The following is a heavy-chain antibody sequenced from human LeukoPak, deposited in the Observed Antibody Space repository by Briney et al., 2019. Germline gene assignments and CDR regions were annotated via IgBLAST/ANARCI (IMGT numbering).Heavy chain of an antibody. CDR1: GYTFTSYG. J-gene: IGHJ5*02. Sequence: ASVKVSRKASGYTFTSYGISWVRQAPGQGLEWMGWISAYNGNTNYAQKLQGRVTMTTDTSTSTAYMELRSLRSDDTAVYYCARDYQGRVAAAGKGQYNWFDPWGQGTLVTVSS. CDR3: ARDYQGRVAAAGKGQYNWFDP. D-gene: IGHD6-13*01. V-gene: IGHV1-18*01. CDR2: ISAYNGNT.